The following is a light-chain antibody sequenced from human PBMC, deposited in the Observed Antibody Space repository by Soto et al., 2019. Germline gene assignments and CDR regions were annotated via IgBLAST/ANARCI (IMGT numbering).Light chain of an antibody. CDR1: QSISSW. CDR2: DAF. CDR3: QQYNSYWT. V-gene: IGKV1-5*01. Sequence: DIQMTQSPSTLSASVGDRVTITCRASQSISSWLAWYKQKPGKAPKLLISDAFSLGSGVPSRFSGSGSGTEFTLTISSLQPDDFATYYCQQYNSYWTFGQGTKVDIK. J-gene: IGKJ1*01.